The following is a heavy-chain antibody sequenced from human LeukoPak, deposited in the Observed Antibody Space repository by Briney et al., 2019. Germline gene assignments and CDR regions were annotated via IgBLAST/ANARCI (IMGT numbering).Heavy chain of an antibody. J-gene: IGHJ4*02. CDR3: ARADYDILTGYCHLDY. D-gene: IGHD3-9*01. CDR2: INPNSGGT. Sequence: GASVKVSCKVSGYTLTELSMHWVRQAPGQGLEWMGWINPNSGGTNYAQKFQDRVTMTRDTSITTAYMDMSRLRSDDTAVYYCARADYDILTGYCHLDYWGQGTLVTVSS. V-gene: IGHV1-2*02. CDR1: GYTLTELS.